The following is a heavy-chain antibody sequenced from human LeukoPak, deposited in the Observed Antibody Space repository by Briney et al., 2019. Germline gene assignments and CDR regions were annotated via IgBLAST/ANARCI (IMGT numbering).Heavy chain of an antibody. CDR1: GFTFSSYA. CDR3: AKRYGSGRGFDY. Sequence: GGSLRLSCAAYGFTFSSYAMSWVRQAPGKGLEWVSGISSSGGSTYYADSVRGRFTISRDNSKNTLYLRMNSLRAEDTAVYYCAKRYGSGRGFDYWGQGTLATVSS. D-gene: IGHD3-10*01. J-gene: IGHJ4*02. CDR2: ISSSGGST. V-gene: IGHV3-23*01.